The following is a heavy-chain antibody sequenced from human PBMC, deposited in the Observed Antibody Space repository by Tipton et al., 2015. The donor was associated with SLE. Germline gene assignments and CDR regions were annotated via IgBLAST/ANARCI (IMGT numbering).Heavy chain of an antibody. V-gene: IGHV4-61*08. CDR2: IYYSGST. Sequence: LRLSCTVSGGSISSGDYYWSWIRQPPGKGLEWIGYIYYSGSTNYNPSLKSRVTISIDTSKTQFSLSLSSVTAADTAVYYCARSGNALFGVIIQGMDVWGQGNTVIVSS. CDR1: GGSISSGDYY. J-gene: IGHJ6*02. CDR3: ARSGNALFGVIIQGMDV. D-gene: IGHD3-3*01.